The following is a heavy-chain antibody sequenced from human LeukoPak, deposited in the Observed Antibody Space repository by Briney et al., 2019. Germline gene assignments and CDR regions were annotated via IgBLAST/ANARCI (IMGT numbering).Heavy chain of an antibody. V-gene: IGHV4-34*01. Sequence: SETLSLTCAVYGGSFSGYYWSWIRQPPGKGLEWIGEINHSGSTNYNPSLKSRVTISVDTSKNQFSLKLSSVTAADTAVYYCAKRYSSSWYHYYYGMDVWGQGTTVTVSS. D-gene: IGHD6-13*01. CDR1: GGSFSGYY. CDR3: AKRYSSSWYHYYYGMDV. J-gene: IGHJ6*02. CDR2: INHSGST.